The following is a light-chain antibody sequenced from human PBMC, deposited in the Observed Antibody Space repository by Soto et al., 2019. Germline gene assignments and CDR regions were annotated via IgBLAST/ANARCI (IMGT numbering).Light chain of an antibody. Sequence: DIQLTHSHSTLSGSVGDRVTLTCLASQTISSWLAWYQQKPGKAPKLLIYKASTLKSGVPSRFSGSGYGTEFTLTISCLQPDDFATYYCQQYNSYSSFGQGTKVDIK. V-gene: IGKV1-5*03. CDR2: KAS. CDR3: QQYNSYSS. CDR1: QTISSW. J-gene: IGKJ1*01.